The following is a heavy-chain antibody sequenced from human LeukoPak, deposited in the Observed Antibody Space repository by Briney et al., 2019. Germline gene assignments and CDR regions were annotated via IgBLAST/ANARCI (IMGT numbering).Heavy chain of an antibody. V-gene: IGHV4-30-4*01. Sequence: PSETLSLTCTVSGGSISSGDYYWSWIRQPPGKGLEWIGYISSSGRTYYKPSLKSRFTVSMYTSKNQFSLKVSPVTAADTAVFYCARGQYGSGIAYWGQGTLVTVSS. CDR2: ISSSGRT. J-gene: IGHJ4*02. D-gene: IGHD3-10*01. CDR3: ARGQYGSGIAY. CDR1: GGSISSGDYY.